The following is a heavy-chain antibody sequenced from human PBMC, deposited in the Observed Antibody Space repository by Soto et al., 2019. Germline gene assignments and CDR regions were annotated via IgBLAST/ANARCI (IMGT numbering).Heavy chain of an antibody. CDR3: GRSARVPEY. D-gene: IGHD3-10*01. CDR2: ISGSSRDT. Sequence: QVQLVESGGGLVKPGGSLRLSCAASGFSFSDSYMNWIRQAPGKGLEYISYISGSSRDTNYADSVKGRFTISRDNAKNSLYLQMKSLRDEDTAVYYCGRSARVPEYRGQGTLVTVSS. V-gene: IGHV3-11*05. J-gene: IGHJ4*02. CDR1: GFSFSDSY.